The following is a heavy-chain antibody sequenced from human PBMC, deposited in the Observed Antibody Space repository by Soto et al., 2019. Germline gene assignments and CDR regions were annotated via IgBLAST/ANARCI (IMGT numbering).Heavy chain of an antibody. D-gene: IGHD6-13*01. CDR3: AKALPGGAAADSYYYGMDV. CDR1: GFTFSSYG. Sequence: GGSLRLSCAASGFTFSSYGMHWVRQAPGKGLEWVAVISYDGSNKYYADSVKGRFTISRDNSKNTLYLQMNSLRAEDTAVYYCAKALPGGAAADSYYYGMDVWGQGTTVTVSS. V-gene: IGHV3-30*18. J-gene: IGHJ6*02. CDR2: ISYDGSNK.